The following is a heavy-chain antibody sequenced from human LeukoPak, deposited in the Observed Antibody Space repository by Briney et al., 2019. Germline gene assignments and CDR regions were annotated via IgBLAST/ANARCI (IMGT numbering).Heavy chain of an antibody. Sequence: GGSLRLSCAASGFTFSGSAMHWVRQASGKGLEWVGRIRSKANSYATAYAASVKGRFTISRDDSKNTAYLQMNSLKTEDTAVYYCTRQEDYYGSGSYYNEDYWGQGTLVTVSP. J-gene: IGHJ4*02. D-gene: IGHD3-10*01. CDR3: TRQEDYYGSGSYYNEDY. CDR2: IRSKANSYAT. CDR1: GFTFSGSA. V-gene: IGHV3-73*01.